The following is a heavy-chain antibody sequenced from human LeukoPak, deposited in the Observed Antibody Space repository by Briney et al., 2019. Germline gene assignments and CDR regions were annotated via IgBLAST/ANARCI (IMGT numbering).Heavy chain of an antibody. CDR3: ARLNKPGWFDP. CDR1: GGSISSSSYY. CDR2: IYYSGST. D-gene: IGHD1-14*01. Sequence: SETLSLTCTVSGGSISSSSYYWGWIRQPPGKGLEWIGSIYYSGSTYYNPSLKSRLTISVDTSKNQFSLKLTSVTAADTAVYYCARLNKPGWFDPWGQGTLVTVSS. V-gene: IGHV4-39*01. J-gene: IGHJ5*02.